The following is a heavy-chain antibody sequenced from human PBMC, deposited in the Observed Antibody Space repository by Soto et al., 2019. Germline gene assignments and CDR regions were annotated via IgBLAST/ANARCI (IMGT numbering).Heavy chain of an antibody. V-gene: IGHV4-39*01. J-gene: IGHJ1*01. CDR2: IYYSGST. CDR1: GGSISSSSYY. Sequence: QLQLQESGPGLVKPSETLSLTCTVSGGSISSSSYYWGWIRQPPGKGLEWIGSIYYSGSTYYNPSLKSRVTIAVDTSKNQFSLKLSSVTAADTAVYYCATVWLGESQHWGQGTLVTVSS. CDR3: ATVWLGESQH. D-gene: IGHD3-10*01.